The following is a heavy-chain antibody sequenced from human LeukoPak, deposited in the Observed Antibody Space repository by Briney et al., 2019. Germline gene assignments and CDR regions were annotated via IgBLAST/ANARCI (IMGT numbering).Heavy chain of an antibody. CDR1: GFTFNMYW. CDR2: INKDGSDK. V-gene: IGHV3-7*01. Sequence: GGSLRLSCAASGFTFNMYWMTWVRQAPGKGLESVAYINKDGSDKYYVDSVKGRFTVSRDNAKNSLYLQMNSLRAEDTAVYYCARDAGYGGNSDYWGQGTLVTVSP. CDR3: ARDAGYGGNSDY. D-gene: IGHD4-23*01. J-gene: IGHJ4*02.